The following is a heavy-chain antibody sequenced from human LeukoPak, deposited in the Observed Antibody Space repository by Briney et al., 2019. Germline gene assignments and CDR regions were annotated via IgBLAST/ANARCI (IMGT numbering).Heavy chain of an antibody. J-gene: IGHJ4*02. CDR2: INHSGGT. D-gene: IGHD5-24*01. CDR1: GGSFSGYY. V-gene: IGHV4-34*01. Sequence: PSETLSLTCAVYGGSFSGYYWSWIRQPPRKGLEWIGEINHSGGTNYNPSLKSRVTISVDTSKNQFSLKPSSVTAADTAVYYCARGRRWLQLNYWGQGTLVTVSS. CDR3: ARGRRWLQLNY.